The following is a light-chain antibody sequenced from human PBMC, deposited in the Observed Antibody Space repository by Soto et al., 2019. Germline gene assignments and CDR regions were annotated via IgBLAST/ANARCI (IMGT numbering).Light chain of an antibody. CDR1: QSVSSTY. CDR3: QQYGGSPPYT. CDR2: RAS. V-gene: IGKV3-20*01. J-gene: IGKJ2*01. Sequence: EIVLTQSPGTLSLSPGERATLSCRASQSVSSTYLAWYQQKPGQAPRLLIYRASSRAAGIPARCSGSGSGTDFTLTISRLEPEDVAVYYCQQYGGSPPYTFGQGTKLEIK.